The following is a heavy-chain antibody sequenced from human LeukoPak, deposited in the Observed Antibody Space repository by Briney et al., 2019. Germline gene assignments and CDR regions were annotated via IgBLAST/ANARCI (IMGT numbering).Heavy chain of an antibody. CDR2: IYYSGST. V-gene: IGHV4-39*01. Sequence: SETLSLTCTVSGGSISSSSYYWGWIRQPPGKGLEWIGNIYYSGSTYYNPSLKSRVTISVDTSKNQFSLKLSSVTAADTAVYYCARSTGWLQEFDYWGQEPWSPSPQ. D-gene: IGHD5-24*01. CDR3: ARSTGWLQEFDY. J-gene: IGHJ4*01. CDR1: GGSISSSSYY.